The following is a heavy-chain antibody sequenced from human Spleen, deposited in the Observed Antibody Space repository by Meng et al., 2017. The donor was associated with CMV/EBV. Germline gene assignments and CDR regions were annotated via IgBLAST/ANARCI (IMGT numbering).Heavy chain of an antibody. CDR2: INHSGST. D-gene: IGHD3-10*01. J-gene: IGHJ6*02. CDR3: ARVGGSGSYYRYYYYGMDV. CDR1: GGSFSGYY. Sequence: GSLRLSCAVYGGSFSGYYWSWIRQPPGKGLEWIGEINHSGSTNYNPSLKSRVTISVDTSKNQFSLKLSSVTAADTAVYYCARVGGSGSYYRYYYYGMDVWGQGTTVTVSS. V-gene: IGHV4-34*01.